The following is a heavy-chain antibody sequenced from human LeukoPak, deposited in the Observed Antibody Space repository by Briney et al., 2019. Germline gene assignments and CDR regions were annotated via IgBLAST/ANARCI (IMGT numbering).Heavy chain of an antibody. CDR2: IYYSGST. CDR3: ARLEDSSGYYSPAFDI. Sequence: SETLSLTCTVAGGSVSSGTNYWSWIWQPPGKGLEWIGYIYYSGSTNYNPSLKSRVTISVDMSKNQFSLELNSVTAADTAVYYCARLEDSSGYYSPAFDIWGQGTMVTVSS. V-gene: IGHV4-61*01. J-gene: IGHJ3*02. CDR1: GGSVSSGTNY. D-gene: IGHD3-22*01.